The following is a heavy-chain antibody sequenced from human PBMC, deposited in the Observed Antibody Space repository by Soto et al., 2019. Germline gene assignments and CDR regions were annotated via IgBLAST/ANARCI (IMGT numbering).Heavy chain of an antibody. CDR2: VIPLLDAS. D-gene: IGHD1-1*01. Sequence: QVQLAQSGAEVKKPGSSVKISCTASGVTFNNYTFTWVRRAPGQGLEWMGRVIPLLDASNYAEKFQDRVTITADRSTSTVYMELSGLRSDDSAIYYCASGKSQMSHDRMGFYYYIDVWGKGTTVTVSS. J-gene: IGHJ6*03. CDR3: ASGKSQMSHDRMGFYYYIDV. CDR1: GVTFNNYT. V-gene: IGHV1-69*08.